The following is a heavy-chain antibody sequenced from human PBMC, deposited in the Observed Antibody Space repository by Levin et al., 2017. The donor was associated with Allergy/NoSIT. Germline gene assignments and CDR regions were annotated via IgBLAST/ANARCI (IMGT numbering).Heavy chain of an antibody. CDR3: AKDVPSGPLGYDSSGSRDAFDI. D-gene: IGHD3-22*01. J-gene: IGHJ3*02. CDR2: ISGSGGST. V-gene: IGHV3-23*01. CDR1: GFTFSSYA. Sequence: GESLKISCAASGFTFSSYAMSWVRQAPGKGLEWVSAISGSGGSTYYADSVKGRFTISRDNSKNTLYLQMNSLRAEDTAVYYCAKDVPSGPLGYDSSGSRDAFDIWGQGTMVTVSS.